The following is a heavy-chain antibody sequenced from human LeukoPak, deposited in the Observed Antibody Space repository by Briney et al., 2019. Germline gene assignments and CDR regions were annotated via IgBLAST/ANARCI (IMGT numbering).Heavy chain of an antibody. D-gene: IGHD4/OR15-4a*01. CDR3: ARGPLTQYYYYYYYMDV. CDR2: ISSNGGST. J-gene: IGHJ6*03. CDR1: GFTFSSYA. Sequence: PGGSLRLSCAGSGFTFSSYAMHWVRQAPGKGLEYVSAISSNGGSTYYANSVKGRFTISRDNSKNTLYLQMGSLRAEDMAVYYCARGPLTQYYYYYYYMDVWGKGTTVTVSS. V-gene: IGHV3-64*01.